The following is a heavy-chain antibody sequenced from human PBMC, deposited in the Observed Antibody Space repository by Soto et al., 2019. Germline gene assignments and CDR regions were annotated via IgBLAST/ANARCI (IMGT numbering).Heavy chain of an antibody. D-gene: IGHD1-26*01. Sequence: EVQLVESGGGLVQPGGSLRLSCAASGFTFKNYWMSWLRQAPGKGLEWAANIKEDGSETYYVDSVKGRFTISRDNAKNSLYLQMNSLRAEDTAAYYCAKGGSWDLDSWGKGALVTVSS. V-gene: IGHV3-7*01. CDR3: AKGGSWDLDS. CDR1: GFTFKNYW. CDR2: IKEDGSET. J-gene: IGHJ4*02.